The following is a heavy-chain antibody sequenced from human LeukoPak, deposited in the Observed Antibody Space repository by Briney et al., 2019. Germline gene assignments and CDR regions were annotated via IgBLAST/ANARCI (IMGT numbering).Heavy chain of an antibody. CDR1: GFTFSSYG. D-gene: IGHD2-2*01. CDR2: IRYDGSNK. CDR3: AKDMHCSSTSCHKGFDY. V-gene: IGHV3-30*02. J-gene: IGHJ4*02. Sequence: PGGSLRLSCAASGFTFSSYGMHWFRQAPGKGLEWVAFIRYDGSNKYYADSVKGRFTISRDNSKNTLYLQMNSLRAEDTAVYYCAKDMHCSSTSCHKGFDYWGQGTLVTVSS.